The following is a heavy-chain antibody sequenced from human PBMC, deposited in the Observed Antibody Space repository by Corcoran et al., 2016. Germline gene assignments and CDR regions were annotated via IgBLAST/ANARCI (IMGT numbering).Heavy chain of an antibody. CDR3: AGQLINWFDP. D-gene: IGHD3-16*01. Sequence: QVQLQESGPGLVKPSPTMSLTCTVSGDSISSGGNYWIWIRQNPGKGLEWIGYIYYSGNTYYNPSLKSRVTISVEPSKNQFSMKPSSVTAAATAVYYGAGQLINWFDPWGQGTLVTVSS. J-gene: IGHJ5*02. CDR2: IYYSGNT. V-gene: IGHV4-31*03. CDR1: GDSISSGGNY.